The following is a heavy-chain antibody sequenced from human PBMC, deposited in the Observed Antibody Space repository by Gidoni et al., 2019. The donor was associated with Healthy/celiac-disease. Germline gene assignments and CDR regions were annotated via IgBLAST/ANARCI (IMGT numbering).Heavy chain of an antibody. D-gene: IGHD6-6*01. CDR2: INHSGST. V-gene: IGHV4-34*01. CDR1: GGSFSGYY. J-gene: IGHJ6*02. CDR3: ARGPKLPKYSSSSSHYYYGMDV. Sequence: QVQLQQWGAGLLKPSETLSLTCAVYGGSFSGYYWSWIRQPPGKGLEWIGEINHSGSTTYNPSLKSRVTISVDTSKNQFSLKLSSVTAADTAVYYCARGPKLPKYSSSSSHYYYGMDVWGQGTTVTVSS.